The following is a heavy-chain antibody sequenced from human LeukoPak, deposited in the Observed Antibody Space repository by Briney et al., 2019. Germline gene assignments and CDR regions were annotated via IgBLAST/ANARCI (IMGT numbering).Heavy chain of an antibody. Sequence: GGSLRLSCVTSGFTFSDYDMNWIRQAPGRGLEWVSYISSGNSSMYYADSVKGRFSISRDNAKNSLSLHMSSLRAEDTAVYYCARAPATNEWRCMDYWGQGTLVTVSS. CDR3: ARAPATNEWRCMDY. J-gene: IGHJ4*02. V-gene: IGHV3-11*04. CDR1: GFTFSDYD. D-gene: IGHD2-8*02. CDR2: ISSGNSSM.